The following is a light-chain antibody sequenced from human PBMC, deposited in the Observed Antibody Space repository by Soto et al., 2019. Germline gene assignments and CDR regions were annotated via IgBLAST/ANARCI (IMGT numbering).Light chain of an antibody. CDR3: QQYGSSPWT. J-gene: IGKJ1*01. CDR1: QSVSSSF. V-gene: IGKV3-20*01. CDR2: GAS. Sequence: EIVLTQSPGTLSLSPGERATLSCRASQSVSSSFLAWYQQKPGQAPRLLIYGASSRPTGIPDRFSGSGSGTDFTLIISRLEPEDFAVYYCQQYGSSPWTFGQGTKVEIK.